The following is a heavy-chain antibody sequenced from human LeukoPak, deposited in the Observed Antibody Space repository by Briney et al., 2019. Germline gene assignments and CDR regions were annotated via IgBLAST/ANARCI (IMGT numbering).Heavy chain of an antibody. CDR3: TTDWGRIVVAPLSPDAFDI. CDR2: ISGGGGDNT. V-gene: IGHV3-23*01. D-gene: IGHD2-21*01. J-gene: IGHJ3*02. CDR1: GFTFSSYA. Sequence: GGSLRLSCAASGFTFSSYALTWVRQAPGKGLEWVSTISGGGGDNTHYTDSVTGRFTISRDNSKNTLYLQVNSLRAEDTAVYYCTTDWGRIVVAPLSPDAFDIWGQGTMVTVSS.